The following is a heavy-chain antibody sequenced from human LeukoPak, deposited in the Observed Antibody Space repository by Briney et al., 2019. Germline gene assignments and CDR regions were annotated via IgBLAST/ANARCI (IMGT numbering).Heavy chain of an antibody. CDR2: FDPEDGET. CDR3: AREVGSGPTRAHDAFDI. D-gene: IGHD2-15*01. V-gene: IGHV1-24*01. CDR1: GYTLTELS. Sequence: GASVKVSCKVSGYTLTELSMHWVRQAPGKGLEWMGGFDPEDGETIYAQKFQGRVTMTRDTSTSTVYMELSSLRSEDTAVYYCAREVGSGPTRAHDAFDIWGQGTMVTVSS. J-gene: IGHJ3*02.